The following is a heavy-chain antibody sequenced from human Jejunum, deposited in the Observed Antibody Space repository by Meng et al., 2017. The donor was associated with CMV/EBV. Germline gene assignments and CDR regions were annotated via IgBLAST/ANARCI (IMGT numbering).Heavy chain of an antibody. CDR1: SLTSSPVG. CDR2: IYWDDDK. V-gene: IGHV2-5*02. CDR3: VHRKDYSGNWNGGSADF. Sequence: SLTSSPVGVGWIRQPTGKALEWLAFIYWDDDKRYNPSLKNRLTITKDAPKSQVALTVTNMDPADTTTYYCVHRKDYSGNWNGGSADFWGQGALVTVSS. D-gene: IGHD1-1*01. J-gene: IGHJ4*02.